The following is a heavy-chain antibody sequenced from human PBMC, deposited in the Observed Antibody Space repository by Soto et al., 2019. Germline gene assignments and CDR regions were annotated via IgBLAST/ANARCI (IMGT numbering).Heavy chain of an antibody. J-gene: IGHJ4*01. Sequence: PGGSLRLSCEVSGFTFSDFGLDWVRQAPGKGLECVAIISHDGSKRFYADSVKGRFTISRDNSKNTLYLQMSSLRPEDTALYYCAKTATYVDGYDNTGYSSEDYWGHGTLVTVSS. CDR1: GFTFSDFG. V-gene: IGHV3-30*18. CDR3: AKTATYVDGYDNTGYSSEDY. D-gene: IGHD3-22*01. CDR2: ISHDGSKR.